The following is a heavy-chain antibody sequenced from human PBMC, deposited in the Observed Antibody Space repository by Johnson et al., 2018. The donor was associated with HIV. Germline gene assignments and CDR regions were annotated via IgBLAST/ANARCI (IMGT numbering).Heavy chain of an antibody. Sequence: VQLVESGGGLVQPGGSLRLSCTASGFTVSSNYMSWVRQAPGKGLEWVSYISSSGSTIYYADSVKGRFTISRDNSKNTLYLQMNSLRAEDTAVYYCARDGGIGSTREDAFDIWGQGTMVIVSS. CDR2: ISSSGSTI. CDR1: GFTVSSNY. D-gene: IGHD2-2*01. V-gene: IGHV3-48*01. J-gene: IGHJ3*02. CDR3: ARDGGIGSTREDAFDI.